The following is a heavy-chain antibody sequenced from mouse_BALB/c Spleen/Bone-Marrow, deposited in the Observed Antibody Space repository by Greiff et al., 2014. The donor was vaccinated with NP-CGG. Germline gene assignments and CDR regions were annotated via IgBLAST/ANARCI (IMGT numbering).Heavy chain of an antibody. CDR3: ASSTTVVADGYFDV. J-gene: IGHJ1*01. Sequence: DVKLVESGPDLVKPSQSLSLTCTVTGYSITSGYSWPWIRQFPGNNLEWMGYIHYSGSTNYNPSLKSRISITRDTSKNQFFLQLNSVTTEVTATYYCASSTTVVADGYFDVWGAGTTVTVSS. D-gene: IGHD1-1*01. V-gene: IGHV3-1*02. CDR2: IHYSGST. CDR1: GYSITSGYS.